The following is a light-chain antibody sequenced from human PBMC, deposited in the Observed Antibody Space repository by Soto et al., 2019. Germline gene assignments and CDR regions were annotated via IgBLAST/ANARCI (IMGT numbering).Light chain of an antibody. J-gene: IGKJ4*01. V-gene: IGKV1-9*01. CDR1: QGISNY. Sequence: DIQLTQSPSFLSASVGDRVTITCRASQGISNYLAWYQQKPGKAPKVLIYSTSTLESGVPLRFSGSGSGTEFTLTISSLQPEDVATYYCQQVNSYPLTFGGGTRVEIK. CDR2: STS. CDR3: QQVNSYPLT.